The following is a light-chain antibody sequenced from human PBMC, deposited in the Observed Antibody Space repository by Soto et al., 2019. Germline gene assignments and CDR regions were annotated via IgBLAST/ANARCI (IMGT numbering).Light chain of an antibody. CDR2: GAS. CDR1: QSVRNNY. Sequence: EIWLTQSPGTLSLSQGERATLSCRASQSVRNNYLACDEQKPGQAPRPLIYGASNRATGIPDRLSGSGSGTEFTLTISRLAPEDYAVYYCHQYSSSDTFGQGTKVDIK. CDR3: HQYSSSDT. J-gene: IGKJ1*01. V-gene: IGKV3-20*01.